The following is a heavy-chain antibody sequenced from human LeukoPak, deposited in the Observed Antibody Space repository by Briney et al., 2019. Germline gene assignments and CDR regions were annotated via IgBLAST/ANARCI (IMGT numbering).Heavy chain of an antibody. V-gene: IGHV4-34*01. CDR2: INHSGST. Sequence: SETLSLTCAVYGGSFSGYYSSWIRQPPGKGLEWTGEINHSGSTNYNPSLKSRVTISVDTSKNQFSLKLSSVTAADTAVYYCARGLADWRRYYYYMDVWGKGTTVTVSS. J-gene: IGHJ6*03. CDR3: ARGLADWRRYYYYMDV. D-gene: IGHD3-9*01. CDR1: GGSFSGYY.